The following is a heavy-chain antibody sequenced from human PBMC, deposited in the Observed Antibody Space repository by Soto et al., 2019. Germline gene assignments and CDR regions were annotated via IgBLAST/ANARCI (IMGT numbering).Heavy chain of an antibody. Sequence: SETLSLTCSVSGGSIGSSSYYFGWIRQPPGKGLEWIGSLYYTGTTYYNSSLKSRVTISADKSQNQFSLRLSSVTAADTAVYCWGAYCSRTYCYDRFDPWGQGTLVTVSS. J-gene: IGHJ5*02. CDR3: GAYCSRTYCYDRFDP. CDR1: GGSIGSSSYY. V-gene: IGHV4-39*01. CDR2: LYYTGTT. D-gene: IGHD2-2*01.